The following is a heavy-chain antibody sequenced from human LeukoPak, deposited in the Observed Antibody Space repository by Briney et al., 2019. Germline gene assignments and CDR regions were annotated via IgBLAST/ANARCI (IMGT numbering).Heavy chain of an antibody. Sequence: GGSLRLSCAASGFTFSSYAMHWVRQAPGKGLEGVAVISYDGSNKYYADSVKGRFTISRDNFKNTLYLQMNSLRAEDTAVYYCARDILGYCSSTSCSTLDYWGQGTLVTVSS. J-gene: IGHJ4*02. CDR3: ARDILGYCSSTSCSTLDY. V-gene: IGHV3-30*07. CDR1: GFTFSSYA. CDR2: ISYDGSNK. D-gene: IGHD2-2*01.